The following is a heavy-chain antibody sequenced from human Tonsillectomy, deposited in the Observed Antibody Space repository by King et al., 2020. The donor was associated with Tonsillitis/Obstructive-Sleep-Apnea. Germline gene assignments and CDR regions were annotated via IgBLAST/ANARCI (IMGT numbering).Heavy chain of an antibody. CDR2: ISGTGGST. D-gene: IGHD3-10*01. CDR3: AKVGMIWGVLMPVRAHFDH. CDR1: GFTFSSYA. J-gene: IGHJ4*02. Sequence: DVQLVESGGGLVQPGGSLRLSCAASGFTFSSYAMNWVRQAPGKGLEWVAGISGTGGSTYYADSVKGRFTMSRDNSKNTLYLQMNSLRAEDTAVYYCAKVGMIWGVLMPVRAHFDHWGQGTLVTVSS. V-gene: IGHV3-23*04.